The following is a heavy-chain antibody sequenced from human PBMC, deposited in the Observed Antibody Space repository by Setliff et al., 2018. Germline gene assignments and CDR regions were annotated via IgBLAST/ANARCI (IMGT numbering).Heavy chain of an antibody. CDR3: ARDLDYQYYYDSSGRDAFDI. CDR1: QYTFTAYY. Sequence: GASVKVSCKASQYTFTAYYLHWVRQAPGQGLEWMGWINPNNGGTKYAQKFQGRVAMTTDTSTSTAYMELRSLRSDDTAVYYCARDLDYQYYYDSSGRDAFDIWGQGTMVTV. V-gene: IGHV1-2*02. J-gene: IGHJ3*02. D-gene: IGHD3-22*01. CDR2: INPNNGGT.